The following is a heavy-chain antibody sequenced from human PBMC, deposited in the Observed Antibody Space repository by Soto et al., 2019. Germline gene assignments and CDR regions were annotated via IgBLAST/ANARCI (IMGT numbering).Heavy chain of an antibody. CDR2: ISYDGSNK. CDR3: AKAVSGWYFSDYYYGMDV. J-gene: IGHJ6*02. D-gene: IGHD6-19*01. CDR1: GFTFSSYG. Sequence: PGGSLRLSCAASGFTFSSYGMHWVRQAPGKGLEWVAVISYDGSNKYYADSVKGRFTISRDNSKNTLYLQMNSLRAEDTAVYYCAKAVSGWYFSDYYYGMDVWGQGTTVTVSS. V-gene: IGHV3-30*18.